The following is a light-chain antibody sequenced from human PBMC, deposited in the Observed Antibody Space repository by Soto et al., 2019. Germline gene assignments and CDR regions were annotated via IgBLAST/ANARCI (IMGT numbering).Light chain of an antibody. CDR3: HQYASYPQT. Sequence: ENVLTQSPGTLSLSPGERATLSCRASQSVAKNFLAWYQQKPGQAPRLLIYGPSSRATGIPVRFSGSGSGTDFTLTISRLEPEDFAVYYCHQYASYPQTFGQGTKVEIK. CDR1: QSVAKNF. J-gene: IGKJ1*01. V-gene: IGKV3-20*01. CDR2: GPS.